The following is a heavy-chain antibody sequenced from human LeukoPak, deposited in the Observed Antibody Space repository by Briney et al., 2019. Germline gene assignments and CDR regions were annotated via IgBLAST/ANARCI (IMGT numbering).Heavy chain of an antibody. CDR1: GFTFSSYA. CDR2: ISYDGSNK. D-gene: IGHD2-15*01. CDR3: ALCGSCYSQKDYYYYGMDV. J-gene: IGHJ6*02. V-gene: IGHV3-30*04. Sequence: PGGSLRLSCAASGFTFSSYAMHWVRQAPGKGLEWVAVISYDGSNKYYADSVKGRFTISRGNSKNTLYLQMNSLRAEDTAVYYCALCGSCYSQKDYYYYGMDVWGQGTTVTVSS.